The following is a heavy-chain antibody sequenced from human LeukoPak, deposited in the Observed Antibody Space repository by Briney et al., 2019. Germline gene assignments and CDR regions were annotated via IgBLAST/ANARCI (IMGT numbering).Heavy chain of an antibody. V-gene: IGHV4-39*02. CDR1: GGSISSSSYY. CDR3: AKDSRRWKTYYYDSSASYFFDY. Sequence: SETLSLTCTVSGGSISSSSYYWGWIRQPPGEGLEWIGSIYYSGSTYNNPSLKSRVTISVDTYKNQFSLELSSVTAADTAVYYCAKDSRRWKTYYYDSSASYFFDYWGQGTLVTVSS. J-gene: IGHJ4*02. D-gene: IGHD3-22*01. CDR2: IYYSGST.